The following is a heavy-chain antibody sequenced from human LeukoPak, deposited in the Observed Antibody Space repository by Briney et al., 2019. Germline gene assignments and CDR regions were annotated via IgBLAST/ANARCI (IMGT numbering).Heavy chain of an antibody. V-gene: IGHV3-23*01. D-gene: IGHD2-2*01. CDR3: AKTGDIVVVPAAYYSYYGMDF. J-gene: IGHJ6*02. Sequence: GGSLRLSCAASGFTFNSFDMIWVRQAPGKGLEWVPAISGSGGSTYYADSVKGRFTISRDNSKNTLYLQMNSLRVEDTAVYYCAKTGDIVVVPAAYYSYYGMDFWGQGTTVTVPS. CDR1: GFTFNSFD. CDR2: ISGSGGST.